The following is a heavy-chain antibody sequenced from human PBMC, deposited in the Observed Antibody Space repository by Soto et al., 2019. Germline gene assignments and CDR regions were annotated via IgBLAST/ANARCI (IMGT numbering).Heavy chain of an antibody. J-gene: IGHJ1*01. V-gene: IGHV4-30-4*01. D-gene: IGHD1-26*01. CDR2: ISYSGSP. Sequence: PPETLSLTCTVSGVAVIRDYHLIWIRQAQGKGLEWIGHISYSGSPYYHPSLRSRLSISVDTSKNQFSLKVKSVTAADTAVYYFARAWDFWGQGTLVTVSS. CDR1: GVAVIRDYH. CDR3: ARAWDF.